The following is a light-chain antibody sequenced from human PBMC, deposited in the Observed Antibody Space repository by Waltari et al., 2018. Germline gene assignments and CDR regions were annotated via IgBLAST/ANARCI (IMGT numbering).Light chain of an antibody. CDR1: QSVSNNF. CDR2: SAS. CDR3: QQFHTSPRT. J-gene: IGKJ4*01. Sequence: CRASQSVSNNFVAWYQQRPGQTPRLLIYSASSRATGIPGRFSGSGSGTDFTLTITRLEPEDAAVYYCQQFHTSPRTFGGGTKVEVK. V-gene: IGKV3-20*01.